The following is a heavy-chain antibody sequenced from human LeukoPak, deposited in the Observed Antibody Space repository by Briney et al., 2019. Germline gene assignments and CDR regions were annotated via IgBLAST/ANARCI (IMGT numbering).Heavy chain of an antibody. CDR2: IGTAGDT. J-gene: IGHJ6*02. CDR1: GFTFSSYD. V-gene: IGHV3-13*01. D-gene: IGHD3-22*01. Sequence: GGSLRLSCAASGFTFSSYDMHWVRQATGKGLEWVSAIGTAGDTYYPGSVKGRFTISRENAKNSLYLQMNSLRAGDTAVYYCARSTYNYDSSGYSPDYYYGMDVWGQGTTVTVSS. CDR3: ARSTYNYDSSGYSPDYYYGMDV.